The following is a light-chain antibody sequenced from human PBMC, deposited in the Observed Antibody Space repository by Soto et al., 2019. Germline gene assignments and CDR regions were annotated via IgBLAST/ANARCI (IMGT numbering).Light chain of an antibody. V-gene: IGLV2-23*01. CDR1: SSDVGGYDL. CDR3: CSYAGSSALV. J-gene: IGLJ2*01. Sequence: QSVLTQPASVSGSPGQSITISCSGTSSDVGGYDLVSWYQQHPGKAPKLIISEGSKRPSGASNRFSGSKSGNTASLTISGLQAEDEADYYCCSYAGSSALVFGGGTKLTVL. CDR2: EGS.